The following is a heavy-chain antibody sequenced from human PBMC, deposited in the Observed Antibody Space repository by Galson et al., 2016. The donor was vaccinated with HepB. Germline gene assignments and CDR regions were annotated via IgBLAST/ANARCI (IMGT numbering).Heavy chain of an antibody. V-gene: IGHV4-4*07. CDR3: AKSLVDTARGNWFDP. CDR1: GGAISSYY. CDR2: LYTSGST. Sequence: SETLSLTCTVSGGAISSYYWSWIRQPAGKGLEYIGRLYTSGSTNYNPSLKSRVTMSVDTSKNQFSLKLSSVTAADTAVYYCAKSLVDTARGNWFDPWGQGTLVTVSS. D-gene: IGHD5-18*01. J-gene: IGHJ5*02.